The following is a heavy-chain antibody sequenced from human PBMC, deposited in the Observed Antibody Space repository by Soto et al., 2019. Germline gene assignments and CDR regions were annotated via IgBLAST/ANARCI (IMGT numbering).Heavy chain of an antibody. Sequence: SETLSLTCTVSGGSISSCYWSWIRQSPGKGLEWIGYIYYSGSTNYNPSLKSRVTISVDTSKNQFSLKLSSVTAADTAVYYCASLAYDFWSTNYYYMDVWGKGTTVTVSS. V-gene: IGHV4-59*01. D-gene: IGHD3-3*01. CDR2: IYYSGST. CDR3: ASLAYDFWSTNYYYMDV. CDR1: GGSISSCY. J-gene: IGHJ6*03.